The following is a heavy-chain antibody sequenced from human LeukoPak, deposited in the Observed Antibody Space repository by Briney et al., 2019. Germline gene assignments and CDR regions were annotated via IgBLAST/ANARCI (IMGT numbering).Heavy chain of an antibody. CDR1: GYTFTIYD. CDR3: ARGNTVTTLDYYYYMDV. Sequence: EASVTLSFKASGYTFTIYDINWVRQATGQGLEWMGWMNPNSGNTGYAQKFQGRVTITRNTSISTAYMELSSLRSEDTAVYYCARGNTVTTLDYYYYMDVWGKGTTVTVSS. CDR2: MNPNSGNT. J-gene: IGHJ6*03. V-gene: IGHV1-8*03. D-gene: IGHD4-11*01.